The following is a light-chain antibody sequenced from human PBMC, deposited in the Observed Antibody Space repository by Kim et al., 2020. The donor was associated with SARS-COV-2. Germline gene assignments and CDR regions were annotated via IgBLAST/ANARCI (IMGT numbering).Light chain of an antibody. CDR2: GAS. J-gene: IGKJ1*01. Sequence: SAGERATLSCRASQSVSSSYLAWHQQTPGKAPMLLIYGASSRATGIPDRFSGSGSGTDFPLTISRLAPEDFAVYYCQQYGSSPRTFGQGTKVDIK. CDR3: QQYGSSPRT. V-gene: IGKV3-20*01. CDR1: QSVSSSY.